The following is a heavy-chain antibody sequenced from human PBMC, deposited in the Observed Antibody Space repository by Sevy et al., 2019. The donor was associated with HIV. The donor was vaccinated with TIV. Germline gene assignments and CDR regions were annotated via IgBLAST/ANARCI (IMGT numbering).Heavy chain of an antibody. CDR2: ISSSSDTI. Sequence: GGSLRLSCAASGFTLSDYYMSWIRQAPGKGLQWISYISSSSDTIYYADSVKGRFTISRDNAKNSLYLEMNSLRVEDTAVYYCARDHEKEGDLGDYYYYAMDVWGQGTTVTVSS. D-gene: IGHD3-16*01. CDR1: GFTLSDYY. J-gene: IGHJ6*02. CDR3: ARDHEKEGDLGDYYYYAMDV. V-gene: IGHV3-11*01.